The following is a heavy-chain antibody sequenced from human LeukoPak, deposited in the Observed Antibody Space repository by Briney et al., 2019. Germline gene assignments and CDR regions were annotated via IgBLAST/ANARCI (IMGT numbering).Heavy chain of an antibody. Sequence: PSETRSPTCTVSGGSISSGDYYWSWIRQPPGKGLEWIGYIYYSGSTYYNPSLKSRVTISVDTSKNQFSLKLSSVTAADTAVYYCARGFYDSSGYYGYDYWGQGTLVTVSS. J-gene: IGHJ4*02. CDR1: GGSISSGDYY. V-gene: IGHV4-30-4*01. CDR3: ARGFYDSSGYYGYDY. CDR2: IYYSGST. D-gene: IGHD3-22*01.